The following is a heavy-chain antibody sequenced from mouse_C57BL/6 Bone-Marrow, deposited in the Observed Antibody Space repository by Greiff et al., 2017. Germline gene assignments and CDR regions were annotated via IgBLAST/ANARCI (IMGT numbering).Heavy chain of an antibody. V-gene: IGHV1-55*01. CDR3: ARANYSNYWYFDV. D-gene: IGHD2-5*01. J-gene: IGHJ1*03. CDR1: GYTFTSYW. Sequence: QVQLKQPGAELVKPGASVKMSCKASGYTFTSYWITWVKQRPGQGLEWIGDINPGSGSTNYNEKFKSKATLTVDTSSSTAYMQLSSLTSEDSAVSYCARANYSNYWYFDVWGTGTTVTVSS. CDR2: INPGSGST.